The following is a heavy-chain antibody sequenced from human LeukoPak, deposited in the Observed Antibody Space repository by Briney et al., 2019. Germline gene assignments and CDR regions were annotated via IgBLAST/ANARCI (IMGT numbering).Heavy chain of an antibody. J-gene: IGHJ4*02. V-gene: IGHV3-43D*03. CDR2: ISWDGGST. CDR1: GFTFDDYA. Sequence: GGSLRLSCAASGFTFDDYAMHWVRQAPGKGLEWVSLISWDGGSTYYADSVKGRLTISRDNSKNSLYLQMNSLRAEDTALYYCAKDIAVDTAMVPDYWGQGTRVTVSS. CDR3: AKDIAVDTAMVPDY. D-gene: IGHD5-18*01.